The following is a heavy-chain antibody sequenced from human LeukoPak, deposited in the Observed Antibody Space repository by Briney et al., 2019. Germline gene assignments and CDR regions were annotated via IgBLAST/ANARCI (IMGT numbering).Heavy chain of an antibody. J-gene: IGHJ4*02. CDR3: ARDSSGLSHFDY. D-gene: IGHD3-22*01. CDR2: IYSGGTT. CDR1: GFTVSSNY. V-gene: IGHV3-66*01. Sequence: PGGSLRLSCAASGFTVSSNYMSWVRQAPGKGLEWVSVIYSGGTTYYADSVKGRFTISRDNSKNTLYLQMNSLRAEDTAVYYCARDSSGLSHFDYWGQGTLVTVSS.